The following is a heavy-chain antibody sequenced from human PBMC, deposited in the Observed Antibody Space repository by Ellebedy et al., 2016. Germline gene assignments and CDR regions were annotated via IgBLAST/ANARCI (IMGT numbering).Heavy chain of an antibody. Sequence: GESLKISCAASGFSVSDNYMSWVRQAPGKGLEWLSVIYSGGSTYYADSVKGRFTISRDNSKNTLYLQMNSLRAEDTAVYYCARTSSGRADAFDIWGQGTMVTVS. J-gene: IGHJ3*02. CDR1: GFSVSDNY. CDR2: IYSGGST. V-gene: IGHV3-53*01. D-gene: IGHD3-10*01. CDR3: ARTSSGRADAFDI.